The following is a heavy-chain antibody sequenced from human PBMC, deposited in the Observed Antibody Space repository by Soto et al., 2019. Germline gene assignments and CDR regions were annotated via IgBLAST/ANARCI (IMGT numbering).Heavy chain of an antibody. CDR2: ISYDGSNK. Sequence: GVLRLSCSASGFTFSSYGMHWVRQAPGKGLEWVAVISYDGSNKYYADSVKGRFTISRDNSKNTLYLQMNSLRAEDTAVYYCAKDLVVVAPRHYYGMDVWGQANTVTVPS. CDR1: GFTFSSYG. J-gene: IGHJ6*02. D-gene: IGHD2-15*01. CDR3: AKDLVVVAPRHYYGMDV. V-gene: IGHV3-30*18.